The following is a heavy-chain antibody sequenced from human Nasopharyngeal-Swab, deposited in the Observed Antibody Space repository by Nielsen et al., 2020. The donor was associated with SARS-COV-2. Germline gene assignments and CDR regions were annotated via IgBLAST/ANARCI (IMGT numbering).Heavy chain of an antibody. J-gene: IGHJ5*02. V-gene: IGHV1-2*06. CDR3: ARTRPWGLGGWFDT. D-gene: IGHD6-6*01. CDR2: INPNGGGT. CDR1: GYTFTGYY. Sequence: ASVKVSCTASGYTFTGYYMHWVRQAPAQGLEWMGRINPNGGGTNYAEKFQGRVTMTRDTSISTAYLELSRPRSDDTAVYYCARTRPWGLGGWFDTWGQGTLVTVSS.